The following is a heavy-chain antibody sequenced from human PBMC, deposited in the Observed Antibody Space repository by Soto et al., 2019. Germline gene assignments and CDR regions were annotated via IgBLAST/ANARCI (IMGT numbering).Heavy chain of an antibody. CDR3: ARSTTGTYDY. Sequence: PGGSLRLSCAASGFTFSSYWMHWVRQVPGKGLVWVSRMNGDGSSTNYADSVKGRFTISRDNAKNTLYLQMNSLRAEDTAVYYCARSTTGTYDYWGQGTLVTVSS. V-gene: IGHV3-74*01. D-gene: IGHD1-1*01. CDR1: GFTFSSYW. J-gene: IGHJ4*02. CDR2: MNGDGSST.